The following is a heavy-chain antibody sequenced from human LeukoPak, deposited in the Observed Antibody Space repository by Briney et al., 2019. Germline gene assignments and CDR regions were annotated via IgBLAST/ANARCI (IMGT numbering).Heavy chain of an antibody. CDR2: FDPEDGET. V-gene: IGHV1-24*01. CDR3: ATATPTYHYGSGSYYNVPIFDY. D-gene: IGHD3-10*01. Sequence: RASVKVSCKVSGYTLTELSMHWVRQAPGKGLEWMGGFDPEDGETIYAQKFQGRVTMTEDTSTDTAYMELSSLRSEDTAVYYCATATPTYHYGSGSYYNVPIFDYWGQGTLVTVSS. CDR1: GYTLTELS. J-gene: IGHJ4*02.